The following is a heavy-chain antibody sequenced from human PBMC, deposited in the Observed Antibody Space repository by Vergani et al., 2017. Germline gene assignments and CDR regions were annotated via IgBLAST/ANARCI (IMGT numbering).Heavy chain of an antibody. Sequence: EVQLVESGGGLVQPGGSLRLSCAASGFTLSDHVMDWVRQGPGKGLEWVGRIKSKTDGGTTDYAAPVKGRFTISRDDSQNTLYLQMNSLKTEDTAVYYCTTDPVSVYYMDVWGKGTTVTVSS. CDR3: TTDPVSVYYMDV. V-gene: IGHV3-15*01. CDR2: IKSKTDGGTT. D-gene: IGHD2-8*01. J-gene: IGHJ6*03. CDR1: GFTLSDHV.